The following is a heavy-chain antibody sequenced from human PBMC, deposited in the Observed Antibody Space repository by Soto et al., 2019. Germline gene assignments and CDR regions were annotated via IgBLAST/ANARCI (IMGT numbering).Heavy chain of an antibody. Sequence: GGSLRLSCAASGFTFSNAWMNWVRQAPGKGLEWVGRIKSKTDGGTTDYAAPVKGRFTISRDDSKNTLYLQMNSLKTEDTAVYYCTTDGEEYQLLWSYLKSQLGMDVWGQGTTVTVSS. CDR3: TTDGEEYQLLWSYLKSQLGMDV. D-gene: IGHD2-2*01. J-gene: IGHJ6*02. CDR1: GFTFSNAW. V-gene: IGHV3-15*07. CDR2: IKSKTDGGTT.